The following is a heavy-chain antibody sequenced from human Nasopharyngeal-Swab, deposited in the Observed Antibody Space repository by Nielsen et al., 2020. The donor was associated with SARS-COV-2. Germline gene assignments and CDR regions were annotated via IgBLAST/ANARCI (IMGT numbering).Heavy chain of an antibody. D-gene: IGHD2-15*01. CDR1: GYTFTSYG. V-gene: IGHV1-18*01. CDR3: AREDRGYCSGGSCYKNFDY. Sequence: ASVKVSCKASGYTFTSYGISWVRQAPGQGLEWMGWISAYNGNTNYAQKLQGRVTMTTDTSTSTAYMELRSLRSDDTAAYYCAREDRGYCSGGSCYKNFDYWGQGTLVTVSS. CDR2: ISAYNGNT. J-gene: IGHJ4*02.